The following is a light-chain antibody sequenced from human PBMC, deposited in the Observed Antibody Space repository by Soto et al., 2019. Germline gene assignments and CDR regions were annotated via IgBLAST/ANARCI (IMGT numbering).Light chain of an antibody. CDR3: QQYANWPPVI. CDR1: QSVSGK. Sequence: EIVLTQSPGTLSLSPGERVTLSCRASQSVSGKVAWYQQKPGQPPSLLIYAASTRATGIPARFSGSGSGTEFTLTITSLQSEDFAVYYCQQYANWPPVIFGGGTKVDIK. CDR2: AAS. V-gene: IGKV3-15*01. J-gene: IGKJ4*01.